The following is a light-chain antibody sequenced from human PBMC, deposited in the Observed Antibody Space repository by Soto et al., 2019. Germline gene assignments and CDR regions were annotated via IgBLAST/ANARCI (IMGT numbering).Light chain of an antibody. Sequence: DIQMTQSPSTLSASVGDRVAITCRASQSISTWLAWYQQKPGKAPKLLISDASTLERGVPSRFSGTGSGTEFTLTISSLQPDDFATYYCQQYYRSSITFGQGTRLEI. V-gene: IGKV1-5*01. CDR3: QQYYRSSIT. CDR2: DAS. J-gene: IGKJ5*01. CDR1: QSISTW.